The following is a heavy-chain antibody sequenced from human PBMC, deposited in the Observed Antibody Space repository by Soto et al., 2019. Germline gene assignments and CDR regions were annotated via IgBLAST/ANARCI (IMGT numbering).Heavy chain of an antibody. J-gene: IGHJ6*02. Sequence: PGESLKISCKGSGYSFTSYWIGWLRQMPVKGLEWMGSIDPSDSYTNYSPSFQGHVTISADKSISTAYLQWSSLKASDNAMYYCASHVSTGYYYYYGMDVWGQGTMVTVSS. CDR2: IDPSDSYT. V-gene: IGHV5-10-1*01. CDR1: GYSFTSYW. CDR3: ASHVSTGYYYYYGMDV.